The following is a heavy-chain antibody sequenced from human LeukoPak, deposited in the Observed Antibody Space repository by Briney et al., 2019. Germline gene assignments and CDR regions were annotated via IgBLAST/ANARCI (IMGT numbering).Heavy chain of an antibody. CDR3: AKLLRGVIITSAFDI. V-gene: IGHV3-23*01. Sequence: GGSLRLSCAASGFTFSSYAMSWVRQAPGKGLEWVSAISGSGGSTYYADSVKGRFTISRDNSKNTLYLQMNSPRAEDTAVYYCAKLLRGVIITSAFDIWGQGTMVTVSS. CDR2: ISGSGGST. D-gene: IGHD3-10*01. CDR1: GFTFSSYA. J-gene: IGHJ3*02.